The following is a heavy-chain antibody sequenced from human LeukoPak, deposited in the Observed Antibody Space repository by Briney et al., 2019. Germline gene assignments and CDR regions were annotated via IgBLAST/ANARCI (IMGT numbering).Heavy chain of an antibody. V-gene: IGHV3-49*04. Sequence: GGSLRLSCAASGFTFSSYAMSWVRQAPGKGLEWVGFIRSKAYGGTTEYAASVKGRFTISRDDSKSIAYLQMNSLKTEDTAVYYCTRDLTAAAGTWFDHWGQGTLVTVSS. CDR1: GFTFSSYA. J-gene: IGHJ5*02. CDR2: IRSKAYGGTT. D-gene: IGHD6-13*01. CDR3: TRDLTAAAGTWFDH.